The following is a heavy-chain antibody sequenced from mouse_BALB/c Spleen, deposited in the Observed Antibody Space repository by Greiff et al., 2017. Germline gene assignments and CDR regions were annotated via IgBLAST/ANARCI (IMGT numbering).Heavy chain of an antibody. J-gene: IGHJ3*01. V-gene: IGHV2-9*02. Sequence: VQVVESGPGLVAPSQSLSITCTVSGFSLTSYGVHWVRQPPGKGLEWLGVIWAGGSANYNSALMSRLSISKDNSNSQVFLKMNSLQTDDTAMYYCARDERQAWFAYWGQGTLVTVSA. D-gene: IGHD2-12*01. CDR2: IWAGGSA. CDR1: GFSLTSYG. CDR3: ARDERQAWFAY.